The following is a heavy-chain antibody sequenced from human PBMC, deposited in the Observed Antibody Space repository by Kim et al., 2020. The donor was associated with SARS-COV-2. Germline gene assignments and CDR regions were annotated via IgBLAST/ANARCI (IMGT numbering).Heavy chain of an antibody. CDR1: GFTFDDYA. V-gene: IGHV3-9*01. CDR3: ALDKLYCSSTSCYGGLYYYYGMDV. D-gene: IGHD2-2*01. Sequence: GGSLRLSCAASGFTFDDYAMHWVRQAPGKGLEWVSGISWNSGSIGYADSVKGRFTISRDNAKNSLYLQMNSLRAEDTALYYCALDKLYCSSTSCYGGLYYYYGMDVWGQGTTVTVSS. J-gene: IGHJ6*02. CDR2: ISWNSGSI.